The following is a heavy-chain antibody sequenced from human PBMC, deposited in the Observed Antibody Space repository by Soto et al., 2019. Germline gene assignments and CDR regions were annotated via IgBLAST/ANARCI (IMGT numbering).Heavy chain of an antibody. CDR1: SEPTDNQN. CDR3: ARHVYEFDNGGNNWLDS. D-gene: IGHD2-8*01. Sequence: PSETLSLTCTVSSEPTDNQNWAWIRQTPGKRLEWIGYVHNSGSTNYNPSLKSRVTTAVDTSKNQFSLRLSSVTAEGTAVYYCARHVYEFDNGGNNWLDSWGKGILVTVAS. V-gene: IGHV4-59*08. J-gene: IGHJ5*01. CDR2: VHNSGST.